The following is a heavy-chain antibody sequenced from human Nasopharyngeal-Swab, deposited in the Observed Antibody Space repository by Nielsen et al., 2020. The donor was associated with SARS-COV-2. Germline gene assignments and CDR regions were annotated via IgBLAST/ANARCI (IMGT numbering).Heavy chain of an antibody. D-gene: IGHD2-21*01. CDR2: INHSGST. V-gene: IGHV4-34*01. Sequence: PGKGLEWIGEINHSGSTNYNPALKSRVTISEDTSKNQFTLKLSSATAADTAVYYCARAGDISYYYYGMDVWGQGTTVTVSS. CDR3: ARAGDISYYYYGMDV. J-gene: IGHJ6*02.